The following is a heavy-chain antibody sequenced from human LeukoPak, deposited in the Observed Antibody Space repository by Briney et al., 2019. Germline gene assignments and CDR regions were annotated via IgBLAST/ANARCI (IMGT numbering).Heavy chain of an antibody. CDR2: IHYSGSS. J-gene: IGHJ4*02. CDR1: GDSISSFY. V-gene: IGHV4-59*08. D-gene: IGHD2-15*01. CDR3: VLAPNSNWFDF. Sequence: SETLSLTCSVSGDSISSFYWNWIRQSPGRGLEWIGNIHYSGSSIYNPSLRSRVTMSIDTSKNQFFLKLRSVTAADTAVYYCVLAPNSNWFDFWGQGTLVTVSS.